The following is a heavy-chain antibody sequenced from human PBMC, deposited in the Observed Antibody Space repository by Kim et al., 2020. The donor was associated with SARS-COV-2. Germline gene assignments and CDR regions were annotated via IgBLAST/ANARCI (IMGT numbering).Heavy chain of an antibody. CDR3: ATPGDSSEVYYYYGMDV. CDR1: GGTFSSYA. CDR2: IIPIFGTA. V-gene: IGHV1-69*13. J-gene: IGHJ6*02. Sequence: SVKVSCKASGGTFSSYAISWVRQAPGQGLEWMGGIIPIFGTATYAQKFQGRVTITADESTSTAYMELSSLRSEDTAVYYCATPGDSSEVYYYYGMDVWGQGTTVTVSS. D-gene: IGHD3-22*01.